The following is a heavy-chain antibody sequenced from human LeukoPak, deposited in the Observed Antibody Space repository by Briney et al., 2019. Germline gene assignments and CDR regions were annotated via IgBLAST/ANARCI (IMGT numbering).Heavy chain of an antibody. J-gene: IGHJ4*02. CDR1: GGSISSYY. CDR3: ARDGNYYDSSGYSPFDY. V-gene: IGHV4-59*01. Sequence: PSETLSLTCTVSGGSISSYYWSWIRQPPGKGLEWIGYIYYSGSTNYNPSLKSRVTISVDTSKNQFSLKLSSVTAADTAVYYCARDGNYYDSSGYSPFDYWGQGTLVTVSS. D-gene: IGHD3-22*01. CDR2: IYYSGST.